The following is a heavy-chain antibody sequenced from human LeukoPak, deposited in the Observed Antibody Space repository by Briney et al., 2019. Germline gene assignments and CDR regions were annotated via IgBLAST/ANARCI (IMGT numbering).Heavy chain of an antibody. CDR2: IKEDGSEK. V-gene: IGHV3-7*01. Sequence: GGSLRLSCAASGFTFSSYEMNWVRQAPGKGLEWVANIKEDGSEKYYVDSVKGRFTISRDNAKNLLHLQMNSLRAEDTAVYYCARDRNTDFWSGYYTNYFDYWGQGTLVTVSS. CDR1: GFTFSSYE. J-gene: IGHJ4*02. D-gene: IGHD3-3*01. CDR3: ARDRNTDFWSGYYTNYFDY.